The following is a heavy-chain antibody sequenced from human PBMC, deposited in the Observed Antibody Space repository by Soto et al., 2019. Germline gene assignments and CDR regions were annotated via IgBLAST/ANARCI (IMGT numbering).Heavy chain of an antibody. D-gene: IGHD2-2*01. CDR3: ARSNIVVVPAAKGGYNWFDP. Sequence: SVKVSCKASGGTFSSYTISWVRQAPGQGLEWMGRIIPILGIANYAQKFQGRVTITADKSTSTAYMELSSLRSEDTAVYYCARSNIVVVPAAKGGYNWFDPWGQGTLVTVSS. CDR2: IIPILGIA. J-gene: IGHJ5*02. CDR1: GGTFSSYT. V-gene: IGHV1-69*02.